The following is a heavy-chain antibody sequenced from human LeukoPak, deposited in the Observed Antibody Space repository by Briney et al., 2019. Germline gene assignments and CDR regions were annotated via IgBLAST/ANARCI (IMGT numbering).Heavy chain of an antibody. CDR2: IYHSGST. V-gene: IGHV4-38-2*02. Sequence: NPSETLSLTCTVSGYSISSGYYWGWIRQPPGKGLEWIGSIYHSGSTYYNPSLKSRVTISVDTSKNQFSLKLSSVTAADTAVYYCARRGHGGSYFKWFFFDYWGQGTLVTVSS. J-gene: IGHJ4*02. CDR1: GYSISSGYY. D-gene: IGHD1-26*01. CDR3: ARRGHGGSYFKWFFFDY.